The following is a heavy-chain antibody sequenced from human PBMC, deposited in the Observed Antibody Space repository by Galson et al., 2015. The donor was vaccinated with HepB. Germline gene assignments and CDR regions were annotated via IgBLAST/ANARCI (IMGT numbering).Heavy chain of an antibody. CDR2: IKQDGSEK. J-gene: IGHJ4*02. V-gene: IGHV3-7*03. CDR3: ARDSEGVGEQWLYGVSGGATYFDY. CDR1: GFTFSSYW. D-gene: IGHD6-19*01. Sequence: SLRLSCAASGFTFSSYWMSWVRQAPGKGLEWVANIKQDGSEKYYVDSVKGRFTISRDNAKNSLYLQMNSLRAEDTAVYYCARDSEGVGEQWLYGVSGGATYFDYWGQGTLVTVSS.